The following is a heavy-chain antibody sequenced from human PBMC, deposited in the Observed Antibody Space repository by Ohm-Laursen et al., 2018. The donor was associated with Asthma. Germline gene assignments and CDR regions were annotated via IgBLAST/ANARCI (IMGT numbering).Heavy chain of an antibody. CDR2: ISSSGSTI. CDR1: GFTFSDYY. Sequence: SLRLSCTAPGFTFSDYYMSWIRQAPGKGLEWVSYISSSGSTIYYADSVKGRFTISRDNAKNSLYLQMNSLRAEDTAVYYCARVGYSSGWYNYWGQETLVTVSS. V-gene: IGHV3-11*01. CDR3: ARVGYSSGWYNY. J-gene: IGHJ4*02. D-gene: IGHD6-19*01.